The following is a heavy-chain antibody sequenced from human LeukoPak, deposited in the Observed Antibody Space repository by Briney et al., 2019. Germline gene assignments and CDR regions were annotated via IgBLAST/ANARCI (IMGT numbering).Heavy chain of an antibody. D-gene: IGHD1-26*01. CDR2: ISYDGSNK. CDR3: AQWSRYFDY. J-gene: IGHJ4*02. V-gene: IGHV3-30*14. CDR1: GFTFSSYA. Sequence: SGGSLRLSCAASGFTFSSYAMHWVRQAPGKGLEWVAVISYDGSNKYYADSVKGRFTISRDSSKNTLYLQMNSLRAEDTALYFCAQWSRYFDYWGQGTLVTVSS.